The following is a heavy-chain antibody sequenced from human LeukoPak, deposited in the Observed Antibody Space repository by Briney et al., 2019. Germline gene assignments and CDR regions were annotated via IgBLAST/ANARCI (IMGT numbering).Heavy chain of an antibody. D-gene: IGHD7-27*01. CDR1: GFTVSSYA. V-gene: IGHV3-30-3*01. CDR2: ISYDGSNK. CDR3: ATPLSGDRGYYYGMDV. Sequence: GGSLKLSCAASGFTVSSYAMHWVRQAPGKGLEWVAVISYDGSNKYYADSVKGRFTISRDNSKNTLYLQMNSLRAEDTAVYYCATPLSGDRGYYYGMDVWGQGTLVTVSS. J-gene: IGHJ6*02.